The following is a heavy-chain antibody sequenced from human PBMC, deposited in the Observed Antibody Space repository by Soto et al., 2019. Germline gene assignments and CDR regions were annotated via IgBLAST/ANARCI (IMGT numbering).Heavy chain of an antibody. J-gene: IGHJ4*02. D-gene: IGHD3-16*01. CDR3: TSGRSTFGLDS. V-gene: IGHV3-15*01. CDR2: IKSVTDGGTR. Sequence: GGSLRLSGEVSTFTFSNACMTWVRQAPGRALEWIGRIKSVTDGGTRDYAAPVKGRFAISRDDSKNTLYLQMNSLKTEDTAVYYCTSGRSTFGLDSWGQGTLVTVSS. CDR1: TFTFSNAC.